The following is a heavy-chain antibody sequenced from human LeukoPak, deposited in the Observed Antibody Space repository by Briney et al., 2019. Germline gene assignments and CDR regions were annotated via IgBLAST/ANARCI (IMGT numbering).Heavy chain of an antibody. CDR2: INPNSGGT. Sequence: GASVKVSCKASGYTFTGYYMHWVRQAPGQGVEWMGWINPNSGGTNYAQKFQGRVTMTRDTSISTAYMELSRLRSDDTAVYYCARSPNWGTAEFDYWGQGTLVTVSS. D-gene: IGHD7-27*01. CDR3: ARSPNWGTAEFDY. CDR1: GYTFTGYY. J-gene: IGHJ4*02. V-gene: IGHV1-2*02.